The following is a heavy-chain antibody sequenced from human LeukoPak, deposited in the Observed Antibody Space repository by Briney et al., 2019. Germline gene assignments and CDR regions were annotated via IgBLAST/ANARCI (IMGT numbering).Heavy chain of an antibody. CDR2: IYHSGST. V-gene: IGHV4-38-2*01. CDR1: GYSISSGYY. J-gene: IGHJ4*02. D-gene: IGHD2-15*01. Sequence: SETLSLTCAVSGYSISSGYYWGWIRQPPGKGLEWIGSIYHSGSTYYNPSLKSRVTISVDTSKNQFSLKLSSVTAADTAVYYCARVAPDKPFFDYWGQGTLVTVSS. CDR3: ARVAPDKPFFDY.